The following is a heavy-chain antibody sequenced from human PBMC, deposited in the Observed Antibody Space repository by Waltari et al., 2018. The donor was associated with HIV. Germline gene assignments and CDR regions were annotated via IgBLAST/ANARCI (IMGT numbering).Heavy chain of an antibody. Sequence: RLVQSGGGLVQPGRSLRLSCAASGFTFNSHTMHWVRQAPGKGLEYVAAISGNGDSTYYTDSVKGRFTISRDNSKSMLFLQMGSLTAEDTAIYYCTRDSGSFSDFDSWGQGTLVTVSS. J-gene: IGHJ4*02. CDR1: GFTFNSHT. D-gene: IGHD1-26*01. V-gene: IGHV3-64*07. CDR2: ISGNGDST. CDR3: TRDSGSFSDFDS.